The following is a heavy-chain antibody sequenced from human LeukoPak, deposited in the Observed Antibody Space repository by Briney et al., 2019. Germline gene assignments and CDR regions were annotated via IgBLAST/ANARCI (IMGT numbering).Heavy chain of an antibody. V-gene: IGHV4-38-2*02. CDR2: FYHSGST. D-gene: IGHD3-3*01. CDR3: ARDLQWDEDWYFDL. CDR1: GYSISSGFY. Sequence: SETLSLTCSVSGYSISSGFYWGWIRQPPGKGLEWIGTFYHSGSTYYNPSLKSRVTISVDTSKNQFSLKLSSVTAADTAVYYCARDLQWDEDWYFDLWGRGTLVTVSS. J-gene: IGHJ2*01.